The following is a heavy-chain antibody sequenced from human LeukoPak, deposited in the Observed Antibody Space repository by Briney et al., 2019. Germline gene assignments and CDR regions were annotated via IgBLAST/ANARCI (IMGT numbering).Heavy chain of an antibody. CDR3: ARETRTVPFYYYFDV. CDR1: GGSISSHY. CDR2: ISNSGST. V-gene: IGHV4-59*11. J-gene: IGHJ6*03. D-gene: IGHD4-11*01. Sequence: SETLSLTCTVSGGSISSHYWTWIRQSPVKGLEWIGDISNSGSTSYNPSLKSRVTISIDTSKNQFSLKLSSVTAADTAVYYCARETRTVPFYYYFDVWGKGTTVAVSS.